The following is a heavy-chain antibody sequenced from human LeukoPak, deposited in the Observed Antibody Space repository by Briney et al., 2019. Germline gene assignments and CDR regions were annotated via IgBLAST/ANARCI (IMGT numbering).Heavy chain of an antibody. CDR2: ISGSGDRI. Sequence: GGSLRLSCSASGVTSNNYAMSWVRQAPGKGLEWVSGISGSGDRIYYADSVKGRFTISRDKSKNTLYLQMNSLRAEDTAVYYCAKEDNGDYDAFDIWGQGTMVTVSS. CDR3: AKEDNGDYDAFDI. V-gene: IGHV3-23*01. CDR1: GVTSNNYA. D-gene: IGHD4-17*01. J-gene: IGHJ3*02.